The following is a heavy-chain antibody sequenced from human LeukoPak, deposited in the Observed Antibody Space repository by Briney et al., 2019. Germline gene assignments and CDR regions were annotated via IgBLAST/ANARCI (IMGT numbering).Heavy chain of an antibody. CDR3: ARDGRYSSSWYYMDV. V-gene: IGHV4-30-4*08. J-gene: IGHJ6*03. Sequence: PSQTLSLTCTVSGGSISRGDYYSSWIRQPPRKGLEWNGDIHDSGSTYYNPSLKSRVTISVDTSKNQFSLKLSSVTAADTAVYYCARDGRYSSSWYYMDVWGKGTTVTVSS. CDR2: IHDSGST. CDR1: GGSISRGDYY. D-gene: IGHD6-13*01.